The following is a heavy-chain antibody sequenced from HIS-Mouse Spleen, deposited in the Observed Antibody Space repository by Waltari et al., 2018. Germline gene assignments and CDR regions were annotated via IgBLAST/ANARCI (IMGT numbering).Heavy chain of an antibody. Sequence: QLQLQESGPGLVKPSDTLSITRTVPGGPISSSSCYWGWIRQPPGKGLEWIGSSYYSGSTYYNPSLKSRVTISVDTSKNQFSLKLSSVTAADTAVYYCAREIPYSSSWYDWYFDLWGRGTLVTVSS. V-gene: IGHV4-39*07. CDR3: AREIPYSSSWYDWYFDL. CDR1: GGPISSSSCY. D-gene: IGHD6-13*01. J-gene: IGHJ2*01. CDR2: SYYSGST.